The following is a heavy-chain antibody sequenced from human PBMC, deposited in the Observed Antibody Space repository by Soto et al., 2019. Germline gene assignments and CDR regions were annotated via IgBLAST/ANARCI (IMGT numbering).Heavy chain of an antibody. V-gene: IGHV4-30-4*01. CDR2: IYDSGST. CDR3: ARGPAGDKVDY. CDR1: GGSISSGYYY. D-gene: IGHD7-27*01. J-gene: IGHJ4*02. Sequence: QVQLQESGPGLVEPSQTLSLTCTVSGGSISSGYYYWSWIRQPPGKGLEWMGHIYDSGSTYSNPSVKSRASISIDTSKNQFSLKLTSVTDAVTAVYYCARGPAGDKVDYWGQGTLVTVSS.